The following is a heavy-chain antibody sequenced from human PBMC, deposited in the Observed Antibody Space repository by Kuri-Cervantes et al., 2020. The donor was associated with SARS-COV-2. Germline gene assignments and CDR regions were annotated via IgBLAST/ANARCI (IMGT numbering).Heavy chain of an antibody. D-gene: IGHD5-12*01. CDR3: ARDEVAEEGWADFDY. V-gene: IGHV1-46*01. Sequence: ASVKVSCKASGYTFTSYYMHWVRQAPGQGLEWMGIINPSGGSTSYAQKFQGRVTMTRDTSTSTVYMELSSLRSEDTAMYFCARDEVAEEGWADFDYWGQGTLVTVSS. CDR2: INPSGGST. CDR1: GYTFTSYY. J-gene: IGHJ4*02.